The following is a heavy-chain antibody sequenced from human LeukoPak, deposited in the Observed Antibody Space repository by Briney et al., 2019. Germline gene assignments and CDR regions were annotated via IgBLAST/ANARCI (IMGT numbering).Heavy chain of an antibody. CDR1: GFIFSHHD. D-gene: IGHD5-24*01. CDR3: VKDDGWVQYAN. V-gene: IGHV3-23*01. CDR2: IRADAVTT. Sequence: TGGSLRLSCATSGFIFSHHDMNWVRQAPGKGLEWVSGIRADAVTTYYADSVKGRFIISRDNSKNTVYLQMNSLSAEDAAVYYCVKDDGWVQYANWGQGTLVTVSS. J-gene: IGHJ4*02.